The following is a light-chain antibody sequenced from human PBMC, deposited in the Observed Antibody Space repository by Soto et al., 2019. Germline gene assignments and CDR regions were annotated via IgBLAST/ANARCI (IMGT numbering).Light chain of an antibody. CDR3: QQRSTWPWT. CDR1: QSVSIY. J-gene: IGKJ1*01. Sequence: EIVLTQSPATLSLYPGERATLSCRASQSVSIYLAWYQQKPGQAPRLLIYDASNRATGIPARFSGSGSGTDFTLTISSLEPEDFAVYYCQQRSTWPWTVGQGTKVEIK. V-gene: IGKV3-11*01. CDR2: DAS.